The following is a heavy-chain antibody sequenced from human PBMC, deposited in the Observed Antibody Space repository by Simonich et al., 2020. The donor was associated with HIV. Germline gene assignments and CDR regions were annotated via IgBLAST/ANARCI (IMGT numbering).Heavy chain of an antibody. CDR1: GGSLSLRNW. D-gene: IGHD2-15*01. J-gene: IGHJ4*02. CDR3: ATPSLAATAFDY. V-gene: IGHV4-4*02. CDR2: IYHSGST. Sequence: QVQLQESGPGLVKPSGTLSLTCAVSGGSLSLRNWWSWVRPPPGKGLEWIGEIYHSGSTKYNPSLKSRVSISVDKSKNEFSLKLSSVTAADTAVYYCATPSLAATAFDYWGQGTLVTVSS.